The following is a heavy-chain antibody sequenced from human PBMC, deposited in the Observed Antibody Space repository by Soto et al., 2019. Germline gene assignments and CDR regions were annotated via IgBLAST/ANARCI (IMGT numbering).Heavy chain of an antibody. CDR1: GYTFTGYY. D-gene: IGHD3-9*01. J-gene: IGHJ6*02. Sequence: QVQLVQSGAEVKKPGASVKVSCKASGYTFTGYYMHWVRQAPGQGLEWMGWINPNSGGTNYAQKFQGRVTMTRDTSISTAYMELSRLRSDDTAVYYCARAPNDILTGYHYGMDVWCQGTTVTVSS. V-gene: IGHV1-2*02. CDR2: INPNSGGT. CDR3: ARAPNDILTGYHYGMDV.